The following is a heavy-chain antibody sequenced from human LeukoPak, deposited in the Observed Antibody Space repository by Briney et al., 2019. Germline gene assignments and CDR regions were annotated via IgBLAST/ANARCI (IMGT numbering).Heavy chain of an antibody. CDR2: MLYSGST. J-gene: IGHJ4*02. D-gene: IGHD3-16*02. CDR3: ARSDIWGSYRFLDY. Sequence: SETLSLTCTVSGGSISSGSYYWSWIRQSPGKGLEWIGYMLYSGSTNQNPSLRSRVTISVDTSKNQVSLKLSSVTAADTAVYYCARSDIWGSYRFLDYWGQGALVTVSS. CDR1: GGSISSGSYY. V-gene: IGHV4-61*01.